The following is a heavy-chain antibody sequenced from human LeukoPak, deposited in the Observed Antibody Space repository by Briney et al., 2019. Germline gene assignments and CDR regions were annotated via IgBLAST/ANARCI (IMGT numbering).Heavy chain of an antibody. CDR3: PRFKRIFGGLSPDYFDY. CDR2: INQSGST. Sequence: SETLSLTCAVYGGSFSGYYWSWIRQPPGKGLEWIGEINQSGSTNYNPSLKSRVTISVDTFKNQFSLELSSLTAADTAVYYCPRFKRIFGGLSPDYFDYWGQGTLVTVSS. V-gene: IGHV4-34*01. D-gene: IGHD3-16*02. J-gene: IGHJ4*02. CDR1: GGSFSGYY.